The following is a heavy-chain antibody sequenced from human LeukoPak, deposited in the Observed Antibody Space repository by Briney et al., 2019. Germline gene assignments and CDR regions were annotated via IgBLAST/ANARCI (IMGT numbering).Heavy chain of an antibody. J-gene: IGHJ3*02. Sequence: PSETLSLTCTVSGGSISTYYWNWIRQPAGKGLKWIGHIYNSGNTNYNPSLKGRGTISVDRSRNMFSLKLSSVTAADTAVYYCARDYIVETGVVAFDIWGQGTMVIVSS. CDR3: ARDYIVETGVVAFDI. CDR2: IYNSGNT. V-gene: IGHV4-4*07. CDR1: GGSISTYY. D-gene: IGHD5-12*01.